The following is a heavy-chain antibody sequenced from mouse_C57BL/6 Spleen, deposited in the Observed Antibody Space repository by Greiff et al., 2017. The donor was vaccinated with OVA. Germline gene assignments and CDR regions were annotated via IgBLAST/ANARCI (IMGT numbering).Heavy chain of an antibody. J-gene: IGHJ2*01. D-gene: IGHD1-1*01. V-gene: IGHV1-15*01. CDR2: IYPETGGT. Sequence: QVQLQQSGAELVRPGASVTLSCKASGYAFTDYEMNWVKQTPVHGLEWIGPIYPETGGTAYNQKFKGKAILTADKSSSTAYMELRSLTSEDSAVYYGTRGHYGGDDWGQGTTLTVSS. CDR1: GYAFTDYE. CDR3: TRGHYGGDD.